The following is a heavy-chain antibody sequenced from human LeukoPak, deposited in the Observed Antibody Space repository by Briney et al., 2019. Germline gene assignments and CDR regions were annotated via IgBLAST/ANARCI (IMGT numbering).Heavy chain of an antibody. Sequence: GGSLRLSCAASGFTFSSYGMHWVRQAPGKGLEWVAVIWYDGSNKYYADSVKGRFTISRDNSKNTLYLQMNSLRAEDTAVHYCAKEGSSWSSSDFDYWGQGTLVTVSS. CDR3: AKEGSSWSSSDFDY. CDR1: GFTFSSYG. CDR2: IWYDGSNK. D-gene: IGHD6-13*01. V-gene: IGHV3-33*06. J-gene: IGHJ4*02.